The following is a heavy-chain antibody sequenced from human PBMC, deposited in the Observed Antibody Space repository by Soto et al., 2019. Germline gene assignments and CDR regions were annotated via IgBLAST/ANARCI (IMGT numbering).Heavy chain of an antibody. D-gene: IGHD3-9*01. V-gene: IGHV1-8*01. CDR3: ARWYYDRCNGPRGCYYYGMVV. J-gene: IGHJ6*04. CDR2: MNPNSGNT. CDR1: GYTFTSYD. Sequence: ASVQVSCTASGYTFTSYDINWVRQATGQGLEWMGWMNPNSGNTGYAQKFQGRVTMTRNTSISTAYMELSSLRSEDTAVYYGARWYYDRCNGPRGCYYYGMVVWGKGAKVTVSA.